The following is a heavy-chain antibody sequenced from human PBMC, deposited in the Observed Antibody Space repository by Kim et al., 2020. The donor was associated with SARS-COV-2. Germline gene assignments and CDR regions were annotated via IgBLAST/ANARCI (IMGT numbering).Heavy chain of an antibody. CDR2: INPNSGGT. V-gene: IGHV1-2*02. D-gene: IGHD2-2*01. Sequence: ASVKVSCKASGYTFTGYYMHWVRQAPGQGLEWMGWINPNSGGTDYAQKFQGRVTMTRDTSISTAYMELSRLRSDDTAVYYCAREICSSTSCYCWFDPWGQGTLVTVSS. J-gene: IGHJ5*02. CDR1: GYTFTGYY. CDR3: AREICSSTSCYCWFDP.